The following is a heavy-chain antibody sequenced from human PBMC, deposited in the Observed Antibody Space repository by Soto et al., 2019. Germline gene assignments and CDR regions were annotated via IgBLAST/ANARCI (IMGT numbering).Heavy chain of an antibody. J-gene: IGHJ4*02. CDR3: GRVVGTPGPHAN. Sequence: QVQLVQSGAEVRQPASSVKVSCKTSGGTFSSYAISWVRQAPGQGLEWMGGIVPIVDTSTYAQKFQGRVTITADNSTIPVYMGRSGLRSDDTPLYFCGRVVGTPGPHANWGRVTLITFSS. CDR2: IVPIVDTS. V-gene: IGHV1-69*14. CDR1: GGTFSSYA.